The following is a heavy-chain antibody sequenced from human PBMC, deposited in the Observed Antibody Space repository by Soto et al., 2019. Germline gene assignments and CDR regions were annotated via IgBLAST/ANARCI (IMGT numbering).Heavy chain of an antibody. V-gene: IGHV5-51*01. Sequence: GESLKISCQSSGYTFSNFWIGWVRQLPGKGLEWMGIIYPGDHETRYSPSFHGKDTISADRSINTAYLQWNSFEASDTAFYFCARSPRSSPYFDYWGQGALVTVSS. CDR3: ARSPRSSPYFDY. J-gene: IGHJ4*02. CDR2: IYPGDHET. D-gene: IGHD6-13*01. CDR1: GYTFSNFW.